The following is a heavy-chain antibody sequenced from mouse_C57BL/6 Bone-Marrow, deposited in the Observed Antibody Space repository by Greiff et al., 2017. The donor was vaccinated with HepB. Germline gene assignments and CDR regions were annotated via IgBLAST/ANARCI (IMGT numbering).Heavy chain of an antibody. CDR1: GYTFTSYW. D-gene: IGHD1-1*02. V-gene: IGHV1-69*01. CDR2: IDPADSYT. Sequence: VQLQQPGAELVMPGASVKLSCKASGYTFTSYWMHWVKQRPGQGLEWIGEIDPADSYTNYNQKFKGKSTLTVDKSSSTAYMQLSSLTSEDSAVYYCARRGPYYPAWFAYWGRGTLVTVSA. J-gene: IGHJ3*01. CDR3: ARRGPYYPAWFAY.